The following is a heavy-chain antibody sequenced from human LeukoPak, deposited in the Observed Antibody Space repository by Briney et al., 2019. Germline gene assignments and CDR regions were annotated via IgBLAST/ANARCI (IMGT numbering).Heavy chain of an antibody. Sequence: PGGSLRLSCAASGFTFSTYSMNWVRQAPGKGLEWVSYISSSSSTIRYADSVRGRFTISRDNAKNSLFLQMNSLRAEDTAVYYCASEGVVTPATIDYWGQGTLVTVSS. D-gene: IGHD2-2*01. CDR1: GFTFSTYS. J-gene: IGHJ4*02. CDR3: ASEGVVTPATIDY. V-gene: IGHV3-48*01. CDR2: ISSSSSTI.